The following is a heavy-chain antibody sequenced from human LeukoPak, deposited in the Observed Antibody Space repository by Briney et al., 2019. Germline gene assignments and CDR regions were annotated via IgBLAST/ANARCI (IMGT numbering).Heavy chain of an antibody. D-gene: IGHD3-9*01. CDR3: ASRYDILTGYYYYGMDV. CDR1: GFTVSSNY. J-gene: IGHJ6*02. CDR2: IYSGGST. V-gene: IGHV3-66*01. Sequence: GGSLRLSCAASGFTVSSNYMSWVRQAPGQELEWVSVIYSGGSTYYADSVKGRFTISRDNSKNTLYLQMNSLRAEDTAVYYCASRYDILTGYYYYGMDVWGQGTTVTVSS.